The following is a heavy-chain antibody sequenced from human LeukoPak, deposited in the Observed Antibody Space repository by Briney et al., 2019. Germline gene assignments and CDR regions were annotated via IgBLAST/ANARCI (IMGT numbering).Heavy chain of an antibody. Sequence: GGSLRLSCAASGFTFSSYEMNWVRQAPGKGLEWVSYISSSGSTIYYADSVKGRFTISRDNAKNSLYLQMNSLRAEDTAVYYCARWTPTVDGGYYFDYWGQGTLVTVSS. J-gene: IGHJ4*02. CDR3: ARWTPTVDGGYYFDY. CDR1: GFTFSSYE. CDR2: ISSSGSTI. V-gene: IGHV3-48*03. D-gene: IGHD3-16*01.